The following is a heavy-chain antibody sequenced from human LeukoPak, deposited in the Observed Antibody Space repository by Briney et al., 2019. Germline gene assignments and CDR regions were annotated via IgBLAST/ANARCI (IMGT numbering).Heavy chain of an antibody. Sequence: SETLSLTCTVSGYSINSVYYWGWIRQPPGKGLEWIANIYHSGSAYYNPSLKSRVTISVDTSKNEFSLKLRSVTAADTAVYYCARRGSGNYVDYWGQGTLVTVSS. V-gene: IGHV4-38-2*02. D-gene: IGHD1-26*01. CDR1: GYSINSVYY. J-gene: IGHJ4*02. CDR2: IYHSGSA. CDR3: ARRGSGNYVDY.